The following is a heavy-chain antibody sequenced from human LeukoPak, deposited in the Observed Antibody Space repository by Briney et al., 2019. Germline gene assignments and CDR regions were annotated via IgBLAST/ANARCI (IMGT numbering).Heavy chain of an antibody. Sequence: SGGSLRLSCAASGFTVSSNYMSWVRRAPGKGLEWVAVIWYDGSNKYYADSVKGRFTISRDNSKNTLYLQMNSLRAEDTAVYYCAGDKGYDQKGFDPWGQGTLVTVSS. V-gene: IGHV3-33*08. CDR2: IWYDGSNK. CDR3: AGDKGYDQKGFDP. J-gene: IGHJ5*02. D-gene: IGHD5-12*01. CDR1: GFTVSSNY.